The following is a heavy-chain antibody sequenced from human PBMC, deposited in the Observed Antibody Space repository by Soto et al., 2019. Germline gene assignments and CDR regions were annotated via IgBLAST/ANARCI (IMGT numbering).Heavy chain of an antibody. V-gene: IGHV4-30-4*01. CDR1: AGYISTGIYY. CDR2: IYYSGTT. CDR3: VRRQQQVALFEY. J-gene: IGHJ4*02. Sequence: QVQLQESGPGLVKPSQTLSLTCNVSAGYISTGIYYWGRFRQYTGKGLEWIGHIYYSGTTYYNPSLKSRVTISVDASKNQFSLELSSVTAADTAIDYCVRRQQQVALFEYWGQGILVTVSS. D-gene: IGHD6-13*01.